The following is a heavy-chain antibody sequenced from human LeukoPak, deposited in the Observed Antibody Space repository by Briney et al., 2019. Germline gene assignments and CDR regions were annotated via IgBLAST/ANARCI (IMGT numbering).Heavy chain of an antibody. Sequence: PSETLSLTCTVSGGSISGYYWSWIRQSPGKGLEWIGYIYYSGSTNSNPSLKSRVTISVDTSKNQFSLKLSSVTAADTAVYYCARDRNYDSTYGMDVWGQGTTVTVSS. J-gene: IGHJ6*02. CDR1: GGSISGYY. CDR3: ARDRNYDSTYGMDV. V-gene: IGHV4-59*01. D-gene: IGHD3-22*01. CDR2: IYYSGST.